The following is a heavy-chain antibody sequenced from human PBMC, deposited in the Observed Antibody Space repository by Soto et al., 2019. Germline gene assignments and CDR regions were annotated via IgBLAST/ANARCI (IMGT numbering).Heavy chain of an antibody. D-gene: IGHD4-17*01. CDR1: GFSLRNSGVG. J-gene: IGHJ4*02. Sequence: QITLKESGPSPVKPTQTLTVTGTFSGFSLRNSGVGVAWIRQPPGKALEWLALIYGGNDKRYSPSLKTSPTITTNTTNNQVVLTNTNMAPVNTASYSCAHGALHDCCDYDSGTWRVFDFCSVGSLVTVSS. CDR3: AHGALHDCCDYDSGTWRVFDF. CDR2: IYGGNDK. V-gene: IGHV2-5*02.